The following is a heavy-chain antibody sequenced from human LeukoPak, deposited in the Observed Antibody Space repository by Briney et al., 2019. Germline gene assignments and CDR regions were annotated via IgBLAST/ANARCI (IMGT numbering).Heavy chain of an antibody. J-gene: IGHJ4*02. V-gene: IGHV3-15*07. Sequence: GGSLRLSCSASGLTVTNAWMNWVRQAPGEGLDWVGRIASKTDGGATDYAAPVKGRFTISRDDSKNTLNLQMNSLKTEDAAVYYCTTGIRGDWGQGTLVTVSS. D-gene: IGHD3-10*01. CDR1: GLTVTNAW. CDR3: TTGIRGD. CDR2: IASKTDGGAT.